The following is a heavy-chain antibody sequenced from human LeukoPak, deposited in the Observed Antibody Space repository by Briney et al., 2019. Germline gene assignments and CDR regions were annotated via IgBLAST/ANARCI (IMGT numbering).Heavy chain of an antibody. CDR3: AGADAAMPDAFDI. V-gene: IGHV3-30*04. CDR2: ISYDGSNK. Sequence: GGSLRLSCAASGFTFSSYAVHWVRQAPGKGLEWVAAISYDGSNKYSADSVKGRFTISRDNSKNTLYLQMNSLRADDTAVYYCAGADAAMPDAFDIWGQGTTVTVSS. J-gene: IGHJ3*02. D-gene: IGHD5-18*01. CDR1: GFTFSSYA.